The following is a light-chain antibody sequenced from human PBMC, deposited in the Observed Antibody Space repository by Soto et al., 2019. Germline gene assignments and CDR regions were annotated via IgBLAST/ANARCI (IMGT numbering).Light chain of an antibody. CDR2: ADT. V-gene: IGLV1-40*01. CDR1: NSNIGAGYP. CDR3: QSYDSNLIGLI. J-gene: IGLJ2*01. Sequence: QSVLTQPPSVTGAPGQRVTISCTGSNSNIGAGYPVHWYQQIPGAAPKLLIYADTHRPSGVPDRFSGSKSGTSASMAITGLQDEDEADFYCQSYDSNLIGLIVGGGTKLTVL.